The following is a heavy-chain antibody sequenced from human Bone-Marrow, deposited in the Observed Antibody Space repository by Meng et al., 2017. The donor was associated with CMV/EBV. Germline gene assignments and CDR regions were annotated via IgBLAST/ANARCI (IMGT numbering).Heavy chain of an antibody. V-gene: IGHV1-2*02. D-gene: IGHD3-10*01. J-gene: IGHJ5*02. CDR2: INPDSGDT. Sequence: ASVKVSCKASGYTFTGYYIHWVRQAPGQGLEWMGWINPDSGDTNYAQKFQGRVTMTRDTSISTAYMELSRLRSDDTAVYYCARLEDGSGWFDPWGQGTLVTVSS. CDR3: ARLEDGSGWFDP. CDR1: GYTFTGYY.